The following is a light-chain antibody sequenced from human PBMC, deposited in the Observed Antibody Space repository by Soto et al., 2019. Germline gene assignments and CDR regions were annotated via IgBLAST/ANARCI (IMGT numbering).Light chain of an antibody. V-gene: IGKV1-5*03. Sequence: DIQMTQSLSTLSASVRDRDTNTCRASQSISSWLAWYQQKSGKAPKLLIYKASSLRSGVPSRFSGSGSGTEFTLTISSLQPDDFATYYCQQYHGFPWTFGQGNKVDIK. CDR3: QQYHGFPWT. CDR2: KAS. CDR1: QSISSW. J-gene: IGKJ1*01.